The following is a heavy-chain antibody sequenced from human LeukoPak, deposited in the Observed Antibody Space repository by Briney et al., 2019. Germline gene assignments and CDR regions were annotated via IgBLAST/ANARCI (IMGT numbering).Heavy chain of an antibody. V-gene: IGHV5-51*01. Sequence: KRGESLKISCQVSGYNFLNFWIGWVRQTPGKGLEWMAIIYPDDSDSRYSPSFQGQVTISVDESIMTAYLQWTSLKVSDTGLYYCARGRGGFHGYENFGYWGQGTLVAVSS. CDR1: GYNFLNFW. J-gene: IGHJ4*02. CDR2: IYPDDSDS. D-gene: IGHD5-12*01. CDR3: ARGRGGFHGYENFGY.